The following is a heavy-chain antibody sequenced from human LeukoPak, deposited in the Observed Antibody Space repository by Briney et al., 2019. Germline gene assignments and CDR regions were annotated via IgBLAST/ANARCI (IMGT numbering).Heavy chain of an antibody. Sequence: SETLSLTCTVSGGSISSYYWSWIRQPPGKGLEWIGYIYYSGSTNYNPSLKSRVTISVDTSKNQFSLKLSSVTAADTAVYYCARLVNDYYGSSGYGVFDYWGQGTLVTVSS. CDR2: IYYSGST. V-gene: IGHV4-59*01. J-gene: IGHJ4*02. CDR1: GGSISSYY. CDR3: ARLVNDYYGSSGYGVFDY. D-gene: IGHD3-22*01.